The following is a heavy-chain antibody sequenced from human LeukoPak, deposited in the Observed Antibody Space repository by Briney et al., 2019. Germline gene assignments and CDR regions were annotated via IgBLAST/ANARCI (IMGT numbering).Heavy chain of an antibody. CDR2: ISGGGGNT. J-gene: IGHJ4*02. CDR1: GFTFDDYA. D-gene: IGHD3-10*01. V-gene: IGHV3-43*02. Sequence: PGGSLRLSCAASGFTFDDYAMHWVRQAPGKGLAWVSLISGGGGNTYYAASVKGRFTISRDNSKNTLYLQMNSLRVEDTAVYYCARPHGSGSYGAFDHWGQGTLVTVSS. CDR3: ARPHGSGSYGAFDH.